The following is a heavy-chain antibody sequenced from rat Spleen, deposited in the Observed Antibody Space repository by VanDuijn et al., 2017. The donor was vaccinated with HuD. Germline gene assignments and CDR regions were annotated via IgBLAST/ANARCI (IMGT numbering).Heavy chain of an antibody. D-gene: IGHD4-3*01. CDR3: ARHNSGYVMDA. J-gene: IGHJ4*01. V-gene: IGHV5-29*01. CDR2: ISPSGTGT. Sequence: ELQLVESGGGLVQPGRSLKLSCAASGFIFSNFDLAWVRQAPTKGLEWVASISPSGTGTYYRDSVKGRFTVSRDNAKSSLYLQMDSLRSEDTATYYCARHNSGYVMDAWGQGASVTVSS. CDR1: GFIFSNFD.